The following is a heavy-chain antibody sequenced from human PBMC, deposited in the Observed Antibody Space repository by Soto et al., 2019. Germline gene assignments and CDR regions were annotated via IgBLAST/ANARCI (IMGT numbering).Heavy chain of an antibody. CDR3: ATSFCSGSRAFDY. D-gene: IGHD3-10*02. J-gene: IGHJ4*02. CDR2: VNPILSFS. Sequence: QVQLVQSGAEVKKPGSSVKVSCKASGDTFNFYTINWVRQAPGLGLEWMGRVNPILSFSNSALKFQGRVTLTADKSTSTAYMVLSSLIPEDTAIYYCATSFCSGSRAFDYCGQGALVTVAS. V-gene: IGHV1-69*02. CDR1: GDTFNFYT.